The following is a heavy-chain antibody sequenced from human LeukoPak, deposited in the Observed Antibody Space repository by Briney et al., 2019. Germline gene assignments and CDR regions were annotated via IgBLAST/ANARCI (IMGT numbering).Heavy chain of an antibody. V-gene: IGHV3-20*04. CDR2: INWNGRNV. CDR3: ARDRSRYDILTGYASLDY. D-gene: IGHD3-9*01. Sequence: GGSLRLSCATSGFTFDDYGMNWVRQAPGKGLEWVSNINWNGRNVDYADSVKGRFTISRDKAKNSLHLQMNSLRAEDTAVYYCARDRSRYDILTGYASLDYWGQGTLVTVSS. J-gene: IGHJ4*02. CDR1: GFTFDDYG.